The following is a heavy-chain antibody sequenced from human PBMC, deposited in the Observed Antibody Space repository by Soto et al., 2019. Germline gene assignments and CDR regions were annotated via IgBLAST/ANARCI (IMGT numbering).Heavy chain of an antibody. V-gene: IGHV4-31*03. CDR2: IYYSGRT. J-gene: IGHJ4*02. Sequence: QVQLQESGPGLVKPSQTLSLTCTVSGGSISSGGYYWSWIRQHPGKGLEWIGYIYYSGRTYYNPARKSRVTISVDTSKNQFSLKLSSVTAADTAVYYCARGGIAAAAPPDYWGQGTLVTVSS. CDR3: ARGGIAAAAPPDY. D-gene: IGHD6-13*01. CDR1: GGSISSGGYY.